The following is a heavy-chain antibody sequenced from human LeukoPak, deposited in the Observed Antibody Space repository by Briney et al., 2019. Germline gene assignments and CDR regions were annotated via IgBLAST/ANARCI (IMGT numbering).Heavy chain of an antibody. J-gene: IGHJ3*02. Sequence: GGSLRLSCAASGFTFSSYSMNWVRQAPGKGLEWVSYISSSSSTIYYADSVKGRFTISRDNAKNSLYLQMNSLRAEDTAVYYCARDSARGYDFWSGYYSAFDIWGQGTMATVSS. D-gene: IGHD3-3*01. CDR2: ISSSSSTI. CDR3: ARDSARGYDFWSGYYSAFDI. V-gene: IGHV3-48*01. CDR1: GFTFSSYS.